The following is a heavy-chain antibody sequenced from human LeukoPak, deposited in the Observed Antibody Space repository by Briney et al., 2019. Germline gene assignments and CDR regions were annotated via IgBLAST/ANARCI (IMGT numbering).Heavy chain of an antibody. CDR1: GDSISDKYW. CDR2: VYRSGST. Sequence: SETLSLTCAVSGDSISDKYWWRWVRQFPDKGLEWIGEVYRSGSTNYNPSLKSRVTISVDTSKNQFSLKLSSVTAADTAVYYCARVRATVVTPSSWYFDLWGRGTLVTVSS. V-gene: IGHV4-4*02. J-gene: IGHJ2*01. CDR3: ARVRATVVTPSSWYFDL. D-gene: IGHD4-23*01.